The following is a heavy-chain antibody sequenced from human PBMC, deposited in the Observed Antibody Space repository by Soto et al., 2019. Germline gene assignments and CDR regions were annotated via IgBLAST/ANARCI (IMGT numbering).Heavy chain of an antibody. J-gene: IGHJ4*02. CDR1: GFTFSRYA. CDR3: AKDAIMVSSSFNYFDF. CDR2: ISTSDHTT. D-gene: IGHD6-13*01. V-gene: IGHV3-23*01. Sequence: GGSLRLSCAASGFTFSRYAMSWVRQAPGKGLEWVSSISTSDHTTYYADSVKGRFTISTDNSKNTLYVQMNGLRVEDTAVYYCAKDAIMVSSSFNYFDFWGQGALVTVSS.